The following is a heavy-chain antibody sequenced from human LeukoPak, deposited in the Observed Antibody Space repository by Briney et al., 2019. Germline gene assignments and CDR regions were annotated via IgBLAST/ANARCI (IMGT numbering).Heavy chain of an antibody. Sequence: SQTLSLTCAVSGGSISSGGYSWSWIRQPPGKGLEWIGYIYHSGSTYHNPSLKSRVTISVDRSKNQFSLKLSSVTAADTAVYYCARDSMVRGVIIERWFDPWGQGTLVTVSS. D-gene: IGHD3-10*01. CDR1: GGSISSGGYS. V-gene: IGHV4-30-2*01. CDR2: IYHSGST. J-gene: IGHJ5*02. CDR3: ARDSMVRGVIIERWFDP.